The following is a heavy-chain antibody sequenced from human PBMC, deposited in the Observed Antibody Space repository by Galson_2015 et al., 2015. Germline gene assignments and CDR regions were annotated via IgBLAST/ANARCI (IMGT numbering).Heavy chain of an antibody. CDR1: GFTFSSYE. J-gene: IGHJ6*03. V-gene: IGHV3-48*03. CDR3: AREAEFWSGYYARDYMDV. D-gene: IGHD3-3*01. Sequence: SLRLSCAASGFTFSSYEMNWVRQALGKGLEWVSYISSSGSTIYYADSVKGRFTISRDNAKNSLYLQMNSLRAEDTAVYYCAREAEFWSGYYARDYMDVWGKGTTVTVSS. CDR2: ISSSGSTI.